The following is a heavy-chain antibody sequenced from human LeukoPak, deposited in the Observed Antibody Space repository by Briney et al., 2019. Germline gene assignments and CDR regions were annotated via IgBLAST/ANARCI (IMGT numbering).Heavy chain of an antibody. J-gene: IGHJ4*02. CDR2: IKQDGSEK. V-gene: IGHV3-7*05. CDR3: ARPIVATNLDY. Sequence: GGSLRLSCAASGITFSSFWMSWVRQAPGKGLEWVANIKQDGSEKYYVDSVRGRFTISRDNAKNSLYLQMNSLRAEDTAVYYCARPIVATNLDYWGQGTLVTVSS. CDR1: GITFSSFW. D-gene: IGHD5-12*01.